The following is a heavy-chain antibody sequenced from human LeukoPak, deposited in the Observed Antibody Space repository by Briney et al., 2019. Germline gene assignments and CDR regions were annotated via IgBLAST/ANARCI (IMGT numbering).Heavy chain of an antibody. V-gene: IGHV3-48*04. D-gene: IGHD3-10*02. Sequence: GGSLRLSCAASGFTFSSYGMHWVRQAPGKGLEWVSYISSSGSTIYYADSVKGRVTISRDNAKNSLCLQMNSLRAEDTAVYYCAELGITMIGGVWGKGTTVTISS. CDR1: GFTFSSYG. CDR2: ISSSGSTI. CDR3: AELGITMIGGV. J-gene: IGHJ6*04.